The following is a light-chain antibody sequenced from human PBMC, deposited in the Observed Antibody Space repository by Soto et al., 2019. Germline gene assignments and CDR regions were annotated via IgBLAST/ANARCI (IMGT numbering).Light chain of an antibody. CDR1: QSVSKY. CDR2: AAS. Sequence: DIQMTQSPSSLSASVGDRITINCRASQSVSKYLNWYQHKLGKAPELLIYAASSLYSGVPSRFSGSGSGTYFTLTISNLQPEDSASYYCQQTYTSPETFGQGTKVEIK. J-gene: IGKJ1*01. V-gene: IGKV1-39*01. CDR3: QQTYTSPET.